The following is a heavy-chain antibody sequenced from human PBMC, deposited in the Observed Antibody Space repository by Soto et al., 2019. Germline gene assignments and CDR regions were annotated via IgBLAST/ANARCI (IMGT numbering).Heavy chain of an antibody. CDR3: TKWEVGNSRPLDY. CDR2: IRGKADNYAT. D-gene: IGHD1-26*01. Sequence: EVQLVESGGGLVQPGGSLKLSCAASGFTFSGSAMHWVRQTSGKGLEWVGRIRGKADNYATAYAASVKGRFTISRDDSKNTAYLQMNSLRPEDTAVYYCTKWEVGNSRPLDYWGQGTLVTVSS. V-gene: IGHV3-73*01. J-gene: IGHJ4*02. CDR1: GFTFSGSA.